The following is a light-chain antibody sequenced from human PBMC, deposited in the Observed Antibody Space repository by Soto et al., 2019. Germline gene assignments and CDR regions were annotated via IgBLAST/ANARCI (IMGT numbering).Light chain of an antibody. CDR2: EVT. CDR3: TPYVGNDIWV. J-gene: IGLJ3*02. CDR1: RSDVGAYKY. V-gene: IGLV2-8*01. Sequence: QSALTQPPSASGSPGQSVTNSCTGTRSDVGAYKYVSWYQQYPGKAPKLMIYEVTKRPSGVPGRFSGSKSGNTASLTVSGLQAEDVAVYYGTPYVGNDIWVFGGGTKVTVL.